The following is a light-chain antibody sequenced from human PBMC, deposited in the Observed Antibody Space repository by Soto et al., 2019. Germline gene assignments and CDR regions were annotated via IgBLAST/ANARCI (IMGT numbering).Light chain of an antibody. V-gene: IGKV3-15*01. Sequence: EIVMAQSPATLSVSPGERATLSCRASQSVSSNLAWYQQKPGQAPRLLIYDAPTRATVIPARFSGSGSGTDFTLTISRLEPEDFAVYYCHQYSSSRRTFGQGTKVDIK. J-gene: IGKJ1*01. CDR2: DAP. CDR3: HQYSSSRRT. CDR1: QSVSSN.